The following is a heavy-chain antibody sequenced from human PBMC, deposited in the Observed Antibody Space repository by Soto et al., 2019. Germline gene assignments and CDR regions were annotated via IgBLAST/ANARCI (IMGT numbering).Heavy chain of an antibody. V-gene: IGHV1-18*01. D-gene: IGHD3-22*01. J-gene: IGHJ4*02. Sequence: GASVEVSCKASGYTFTSYGTSWVRQAPGQGLEWMGWISAYNGNTNYAQKLQGRVTMTTDTSTSTAYMELRSLRSDDTAVSYCARDLPGYSDNSGYLPFDYWGRGTLVTVSS. CDR3: ARDLPGYSDNSGYLPFDY. CDR1: GYTFTSYG. CDR2: ISAYNGNT.